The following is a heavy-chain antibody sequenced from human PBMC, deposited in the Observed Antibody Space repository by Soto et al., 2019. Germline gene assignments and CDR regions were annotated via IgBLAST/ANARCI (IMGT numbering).Heavy chain of an antibody. Sequence: PGGPLRLSCAASEFTFLAYAMRWVRQAPGKGLEWVAAIRCSGGSTCYGGSVKGRFTMSRDNAKGALYLQMNSRRAEDTAVYYCAKDQTSEAVYASEGVFYXWGQGTLVTVSX. CDR3: AKDQTSEAVYASEGVFYX. CDR2: IRCSGGST. J-gene: IGHJ4*02. D-gene: IGHD2-8*01. V-gene: IGHV3-23*01. CDR1: EFTFLAYA.